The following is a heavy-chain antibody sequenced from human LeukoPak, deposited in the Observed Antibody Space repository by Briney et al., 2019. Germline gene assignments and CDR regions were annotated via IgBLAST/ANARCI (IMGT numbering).Heavy chain of an antibody. CDR3: ARLVYCGGDCYCFDY. CDR1: GYIFTSYW. D-gene: IGHD2-21*02. J-gene: IGHJ4*02. CDR2: IYHSDTDS. Sequence: GESLKISCQGSGYIFTSYWIGWVRQMPGKGLEWMGVIYHSDTDSRYSPSFHGQVTITADKSISAAYLQWNRLKASDNAMYYCARLVYCGGDCYCFDYWGQGTLVTVSS. V-gene: IGHV5-51*01.